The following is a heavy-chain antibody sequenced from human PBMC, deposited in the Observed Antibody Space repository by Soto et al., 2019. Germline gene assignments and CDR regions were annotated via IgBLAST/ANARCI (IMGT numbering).Heavy chain of an antibody. D-gene: IGHD3-3*01. Sequence: GSLRLSCAASGFTFSTYAMSWVRQAPGKGLEWLVGISANGDNSYYADSVKGRFTVSRDNSKGTLYLQMNNLRADDTAVYYCADGGEWSFNFVYWGQGTLVTVSS. J-gene: IGHJ4*02. CDR1: GFTFSTYA. CDR2: ISANGDNS. CDR3: ADGGEWSFNFVY. V-gene: IGHV3-23*01.